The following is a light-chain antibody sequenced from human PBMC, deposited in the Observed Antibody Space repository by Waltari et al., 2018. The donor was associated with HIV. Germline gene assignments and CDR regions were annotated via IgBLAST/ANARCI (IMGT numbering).Light chain of an antibody. CDR1: SSDVGVYNY. CDR3: SSYTTRNTRV. CDR2: EVS. V-gene: IGLV2-14*01. J-gene: IGLJ3*02. Sequence: QSALTQPASVSGSPGQSITISCTGTSSDVGVYNYVSWYQQPPGKAPKLMIYEVSNRPSGVSNRFSGSKSGNTASLTISGRHAEDEADYYCSSYTTRNTRVFGGGTTLTVL.